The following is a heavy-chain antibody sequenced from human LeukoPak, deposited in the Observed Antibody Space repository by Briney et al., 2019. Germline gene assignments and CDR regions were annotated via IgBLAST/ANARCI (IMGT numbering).Heavy chain of an antibody. CDR3: ARDRDSNWYPYHDH. Sequence: GGSLRLSCAASGFTFTNYWMSWVRQAPGKGLEWLANIKQDGSQKYYVDSVKGRFTISRDNAKNSLYLQMNSLGAEDTAVYYCARDRDSNWYPYHDHWSQGTLVSVSS. V-gene: IGHV3-7*03. D-gene: IGHD4-11*01. J-gene: IGHJ4*02. CDR2: IKQDGSQK. CDR1: GFTFTNYW.